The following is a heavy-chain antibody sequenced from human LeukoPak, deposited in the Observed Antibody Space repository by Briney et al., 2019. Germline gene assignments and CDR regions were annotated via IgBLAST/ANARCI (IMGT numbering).Heavy chain of an antibody. V-gene: IGHV1-3*01. CDR3: ASPYPGIAAAGYSYYYGMDV. D-gene: IGHD6-13*01. CDR1: GYTFTSYY. Sequence: ASVKVSCKASGYTFTSYYIHWVRQAPGQRPEWMGWINAGNGNTKYSQKFQGRVTITRDTSASTAYMELSSLRSEDTAVYYCASPYPGIAAAGYSYYYGMDVWGQGSTVTVSS. CDR2: INAGNGNT. J-gene: IGHJ6*02.